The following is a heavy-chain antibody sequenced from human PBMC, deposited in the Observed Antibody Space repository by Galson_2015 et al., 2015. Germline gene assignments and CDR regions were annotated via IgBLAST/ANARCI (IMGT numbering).Heavy chain of an antibody. CDR2: INPSGGST. Sequence: SVKVSCKASGYTFTSYYMHWVRQAPGQGLEWMGIINPSGGSTSYAQKFQGRVTMTRDTSTSTVYMELSSLRSEDTAVYYCARGVYSSPRDYYYGMDVWGQGTTVTVSS. J-gene: IGHJ6*02. CDR1: GYTFTSYY. D-gene: IGHD6-13*01. CDR3: ARGVYSSPRDYYYGMDV. V-gene: IGHV1-46*01.